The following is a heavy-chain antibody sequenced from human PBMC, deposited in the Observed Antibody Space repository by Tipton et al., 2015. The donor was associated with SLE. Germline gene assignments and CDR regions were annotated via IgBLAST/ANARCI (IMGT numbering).Heavy chain of an antibody. CDR3: AKDLFYDPAGWFGP. D-gene: IGHD2/OR15-2a*01. CDR2: ISYDGSNK. CDR1: GFAFTNYA. Sequence: SLRLSCVASGFAFTNYAMHWVRQAPGKGLEWVAVISYDGSNKYYADSVKGRFTISRDNSKNTLYLQMNSLRAEDTAVYYCAKDLFYDPAGWFGPWGQGTLVTGSS. J-gene: IGHJ5*02. V-gene: IGHV3-30-3*01.